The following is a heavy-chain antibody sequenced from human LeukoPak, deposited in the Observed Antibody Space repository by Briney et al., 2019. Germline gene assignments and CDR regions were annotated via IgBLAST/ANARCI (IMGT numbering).Heavy chain of an antibody. CDR2: FIPIFGTA. D-gene: IGHD5-24*01. J-gene: IGHJ4*02. Sequence: SVKVSCKASGGTFGSYAISWVRQAPGQGLEWMGGFIPIFGTANYAQKFQGRVTITADESTSTAYMELSSLRSEDTAVYYCARCPLQFGPPYYFDYWGQGTLVTVSS. CDR1: GGTFGSYA. CDR3: ARCPLQFGPPYYFDY. V-gene: IGHV1-69*13.